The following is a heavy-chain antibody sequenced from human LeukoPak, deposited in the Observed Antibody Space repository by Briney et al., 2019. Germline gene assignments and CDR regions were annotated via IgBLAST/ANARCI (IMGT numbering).Heavy chain of an antibody. D-gene: IGHD3-16*01. J-gene: IGHJ2*01. V-gene: IGHV1-2*02. CDR3: ARDMNWRASIWYFDL. CDR1: GYSFTGYF. Sequence: GASVKVSFKASGYSFTGYFMHWVRQAPGQGLEWLGWVNPHTGDADSAQRFQGRVTMTRDTSINTAYMELSGLTFDDTAVYYCARDMNWRASIWYFDLWGRGTLVTVSS. CDR2: VNPHTGDA.